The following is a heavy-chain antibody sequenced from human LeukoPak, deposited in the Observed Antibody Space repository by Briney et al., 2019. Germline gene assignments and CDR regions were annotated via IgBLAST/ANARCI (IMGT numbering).Heavy chain of an antibody. CDR2: ISWNSGST. Sequence: GGSLRLSCAASGFTFSSYAMSWVRQAPGKGLEWVSGISWNSGSTGYADSVKGRFTISRDNAKKSLYLQMNSLRAEDTALYYCTKDPFYSSSSKGWFDPWGQGTLVTVSS. CDR3: TKDPFYSSSSKGWFDP. CDR1: GFTFSSYA. V-gene: IGHV3-9*01. D-gene: IGHD6-6*01. J-gene: IGHJ5*02.